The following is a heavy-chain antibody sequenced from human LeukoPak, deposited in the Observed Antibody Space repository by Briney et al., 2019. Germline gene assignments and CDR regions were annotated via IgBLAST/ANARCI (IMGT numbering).Heavy chain of an antibody. CDR2: ISGSGGST. D-gene: IGHD6-13*01. CDR1: GFTFSSYA. J-gene: IGHJ4*02. CDR3: AKGPLDSSSWGGYFDY. Sequence: GGSLRLSCAASGFTFSSYAMSWVRQAPGKGLEWVSAISGSGGSTYYADSVKGRFTISRDNSKNTLYLQMNSLRAEDTAVYYCAKGPLDSSSWGGYFDYWGQGTLVTVSS. V-gene: IGHV3-23*01.